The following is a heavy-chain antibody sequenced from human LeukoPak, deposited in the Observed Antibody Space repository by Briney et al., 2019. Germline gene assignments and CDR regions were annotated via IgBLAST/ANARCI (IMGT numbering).Heavy chain of an antibody. CDR3: ARLIAAAGNFYYYYMDV. D-gene: IGHD6-13*01. CDR2: IYTSGST. CDR1: GVSTSSGSYY. V-gene: IGHV4-61*02. Sequence: SETLSLTCTVSGVSTSSGSYYWSWIRQPAGKGLEWIGRIYTSGSTNYNPSLKSRVTISVDTSKNQFSLKLSSVTAADTAVYYCARLIAAAGNFYYYYMDVWGKGTTVTVSS. J-gene: IGHJ6*03.